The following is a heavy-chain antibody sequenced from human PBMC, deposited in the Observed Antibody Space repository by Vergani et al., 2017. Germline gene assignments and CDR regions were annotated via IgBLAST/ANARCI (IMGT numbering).Heavy chain of an antibody. Sequence: EVQLVESGGGLVKPGGSLRLSCAASGFTFSSYWMSWVRQAPGKGLGWVANIKQDGSEKYYVDSVKGRFTISRDNAKNSLYLQMNSLRAEDTAVYYCARDKTITTPRDYYGMDVWGQGTTVTVSS. CDR3: ARDKTITTPRDYYGMDV. CDR1: GFTFSSYW. J-gene: IGHJ6*02. D-gene: IGHD5-12*01. V-gene: IGHV3-7*04. CDR2: IKQDGSEK.